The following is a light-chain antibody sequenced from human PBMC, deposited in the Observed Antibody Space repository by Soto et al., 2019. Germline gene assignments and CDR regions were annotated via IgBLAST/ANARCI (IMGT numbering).Light chain of an antibody. CDR2: KAS. V-gene: IGKV1-5*03. CDR3: QQYSTYPRS. Sequence: DIQMTQSPSTLSASVGDRVTITCRASQSISMSLAWYQQKPGKAPKLLIYKASSLKSGVPSRFSGSISGTEFTLTISSLQPDDFATYYCQQYSTYPRSFGQGTKVEIK. CDR1: QSISMS. J-gene: IGKJ1*01.